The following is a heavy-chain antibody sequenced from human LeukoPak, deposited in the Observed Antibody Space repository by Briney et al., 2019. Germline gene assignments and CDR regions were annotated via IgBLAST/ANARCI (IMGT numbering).Heavy chain of an antibody. Sequence: GGSLRLSCAASGFTFTNYAMSWVRQAPGKGLEWVSGIGGSGGFITYYADSVKGRFTVSRDNSKNTLYLQMNSLRADDTAIYYCARSARRITMIVVVSGTQFDYWGQGTLVTVSS. D-gene: IGHD3-22*01. CDR2: IGGSGGFIT. CDR1: GFTFTNYA. V-gene: IGHV3-23*01. CDR3: ARSARRITMIVVVSGTQFDY. J-gene: IGHJ4*02.